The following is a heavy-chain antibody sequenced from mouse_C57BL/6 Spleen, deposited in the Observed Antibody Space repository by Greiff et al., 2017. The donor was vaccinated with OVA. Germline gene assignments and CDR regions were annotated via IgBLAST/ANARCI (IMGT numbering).Heavy chain of an antibody. J-gene: IGHJ2*01. D-gene: IGHD2-3*01. V-gene: IGHV5-17*01. CDR2: ISSGSSTI. Sequence: EVKLVESVGGLVKPGGSLKLSCAASGFTFSDYGMHWVRQAPEKGLEWVAYISSGSSTIYYADTVKGRFTISRDNAKNSLFRQMTSLRSEDTAMYDCARKGDGYLDYWGQGTTLTVSS. CDR3: ARKGDGYLDY. CDR1: GFTFSDYG.